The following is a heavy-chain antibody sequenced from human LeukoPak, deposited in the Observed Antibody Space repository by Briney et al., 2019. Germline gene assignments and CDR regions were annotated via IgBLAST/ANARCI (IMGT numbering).Heavy chain of an antibody. J-gene: IGHJ4*02. CDR1: GFIFSDRY. CDR2: IRKKDNSYTT. D-gene: IGHD3-22*01. V-gene: IGHV3-72*01. Sequence: GGSLRLSCAASGFIFSDRYMDWVRQAPGKGLEWVGRIRKKDNSYTTEYAASVKGRFTISRDDSKNSLYLQMNSLKTEHAAVYYCSRLDSSGYLDYWGQGTLVTVSS. CDR3: SRLDSSGYLDY.